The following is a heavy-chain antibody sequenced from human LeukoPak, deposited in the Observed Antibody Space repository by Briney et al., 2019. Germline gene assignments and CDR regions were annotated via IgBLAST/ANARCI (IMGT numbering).Heavy chain of an antibody. CDR2: IIPILGIA. CDR1: GYTLTELS. D-gene: IGHD3-22*01. V-gene: IGHV1-69*02. CDR3: AMPYDSSGYYELDY. J-gene: IGHJ4*02. Sequence: GASVKVSCKVSGYTLTELSMHWVRQAPGQGLEWMGRIIPILGIANYAQKFQGRVTITADKSTSTAYMELSSLRSEDTAVYYCAMPYDSSGYYELDYWGQGTLVTVSS.